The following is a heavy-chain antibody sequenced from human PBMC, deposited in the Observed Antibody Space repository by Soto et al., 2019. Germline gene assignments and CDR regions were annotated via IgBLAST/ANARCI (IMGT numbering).Heavy chain of an antibody. CDR1: GYTFTSYD. V-gene: IGHV1-8*01. Sequence: QVQLVQSGAEVKKPGASVKVSCKASGYTFTSYDIDWVRQATGQGLEWMGWMNPNSGNTGYAQKFQGRVTMTRNTSISTAYMELSSLRSEDTAVYYCARGPHYYGSGSRSYWFDPWGQGTLVTVSS. J-gene: IGHJ5*02. CDR2: MNPNSGNT. CDR3: ARGPHYYGSGSRSYWFDP. D-gene: IGHD3-10*01.